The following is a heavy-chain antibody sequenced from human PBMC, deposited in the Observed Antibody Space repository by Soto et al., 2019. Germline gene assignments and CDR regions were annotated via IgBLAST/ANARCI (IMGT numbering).Heavy chain of an antibody. CDR2: ISYDGSNK. CDR3: AKDIGRYTYGACDN. D-gene: IGHD5-18*01. V-gene: IGHV3-30*18. J-gene: IGHJ4*02. CDR1: GFTFSSYG. Sequence: QVQLVESGGAVVQPGKSLRLSCAASGFTFSSYGMYWIRQAPGKGLEWVAAISYDGSNKFHADSVKGRFTISRDNSQNTLYLQMNSRSTEDTAVYYCAKDIGRYTYGACDNWGQGALVTVSS.